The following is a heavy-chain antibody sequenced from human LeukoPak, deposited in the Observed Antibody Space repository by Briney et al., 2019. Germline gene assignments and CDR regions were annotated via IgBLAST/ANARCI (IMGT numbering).Heavy chain of an antibody. V-gene: IGHV3-48*03. CDR3: ARDYSGSYFPDY. D-gene: IGHD1-26*01. CDR1: GFTFSSYE. Sequence: GGSLRLSCAASGFTFSSYEMNWVRQAPGKGLEWVLYISSSGSTIYYADSVKGRFTISRDNAKNSLYLQMNSLRAEDTAVYYCARDYSGSYFPDYWGQGTLVTVSS. J-gene: IGHJ4*02. CDR2: ISSSGSTI.